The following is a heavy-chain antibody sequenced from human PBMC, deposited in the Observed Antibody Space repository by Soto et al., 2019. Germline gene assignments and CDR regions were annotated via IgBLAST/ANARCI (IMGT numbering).Heavy chain of an antibody. J-gene: IGHJ4*02. V-gene: IGHV1-69*04. D-gene: IGHD6-19*01. Sequence: GASVKVSCKASGGTFSSYTISWVRQAPGQGLEWMGRIIPILGIANYAQKFQGRVTMTRDTSTSTVYMELSSLRSEDTAVYYCARDVSSGWYYFDYWGQGALVTVSS. CDR3: ARDVSSGWYYFDY. CDR1: GGTFSSYT. CDR2: IIPILGIA.